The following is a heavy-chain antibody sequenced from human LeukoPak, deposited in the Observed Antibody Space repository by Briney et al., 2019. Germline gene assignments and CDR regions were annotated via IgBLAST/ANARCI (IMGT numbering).Heavy chain of an antibody. CDR3: ARDLAPSMVRGATLDY. V-gene: IGHV1-2*02. Sequence: ASVTVSCKASGYTFTGYYMHWVRQAPGQGLEWMGWINPNSGGTNYAQKFQGRVTMTRDTSISTAYMELSRLRSDDTAVYYCARDLAPSMVRGATLDYWGQGTLVTVSS. CDR2: INPNSGGT. J-gene: IGHJ4*02. CDR1: GYTFTGYY. D-gene: IGHD3-10*01.